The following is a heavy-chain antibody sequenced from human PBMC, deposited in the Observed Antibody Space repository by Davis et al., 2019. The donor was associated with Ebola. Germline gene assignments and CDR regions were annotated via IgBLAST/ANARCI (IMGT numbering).Heavy chain of an antibody. CDR3: ARHEYQLPLDY. V-gene: IGHV4-59*08. D-gene: IGHD2-2*01. CDR1: EVHIYSYY. J-gene: IGHJ4*02. Sequence: MPSETLSLTCTVSEVHIYSYYWNWIRQPPGKGLEWIGDVYYDGSTNYNASLKSRVTMSIDPSKNQYSLRLNSVTAADTAVYYCARHEYQLPLDYWGQGTLVTVSS. CDR2: VYYDGST.